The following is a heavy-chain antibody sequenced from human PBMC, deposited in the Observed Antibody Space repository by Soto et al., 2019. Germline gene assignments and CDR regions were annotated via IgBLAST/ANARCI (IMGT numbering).Heavy chain of an antibody. D-gene: IGHD4-4*01. CDR2: INHSGST. Sequence: QVQLQQWGAGLLKPSETLSLTCAVYGGSFSGYYWSWIRQPPGKGLEWIGEINHSGSTNYNPSLKSRVTISVDTSKNQFSLKLSSVTAADTAVYYCARGTVTPRSYYYYYGMDVWGQGTTVTVSS. CDR3: ARGTVTPRSYYYYYGMDV. CDR1: GGSFSGYY. J-gene: IGHJ6*02. V-gene: IGHV4-34*01.